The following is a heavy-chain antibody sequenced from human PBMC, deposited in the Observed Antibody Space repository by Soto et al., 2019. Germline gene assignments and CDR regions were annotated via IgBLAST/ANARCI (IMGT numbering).Heavy chain of an antibody. CDR3: ARDLIAAAGIFDY. V-gene: IGHV4-31*03. CDR2: IYYSGST. J-gene: IGHJ4*02. Sequence: PSETLSFTCTVSGGSISSGGYYWSWIRQHPGKGLEWIGYIYYSGSTYYNPSLKSRLTISVDTSKNQFSLKLSSVTAADTAVYYCARDLIAAAGIFDYWGQGTLVTVSS. D-gene: IGHD6-13*01. CDR1: GGSISSGGYY.